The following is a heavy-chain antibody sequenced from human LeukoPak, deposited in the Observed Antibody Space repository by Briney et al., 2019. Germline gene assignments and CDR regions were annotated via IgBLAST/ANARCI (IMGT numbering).Heavy chain of an antibody. Sequence: GGSLRLSCAASGFTLSNAWMTWVRQAPGKGLEWVGHIKSNTDGGTTDYAAPVKGRFTISRDDSKKTLYLQMNTLKIEDTAAYYCTTVNSSGYYAPPGYDYWGQGTLVTVSS. CDR1: GFTLSNAW. J-gene: IGHJ4*02. CDR2: IKSNTDGGTT. CDR3: TTVNSSGYYAPPGYDY. V-gene: IGHV3-15*01. D-gene: IGHD3-22*01.